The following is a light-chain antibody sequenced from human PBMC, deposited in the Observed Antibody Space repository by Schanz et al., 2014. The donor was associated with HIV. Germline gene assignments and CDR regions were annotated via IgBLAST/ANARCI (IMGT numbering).Light chain of an antibody. Sequence: QSALTQPASVSGSPGQSITISCAGASTDVDYYYYISWYQQHPGGAPKLVIYDVSIRPSGVSDRFSGSKSGNTASLTISGLQADDEADYYCCSYADGGTYVFGTGTKLTVL. J-gene: IGLJ1*01. V-gene: IGLV2-14*03. CDR2: DVS. CDR1: STDVDYYYY. CDR3: CSYADGGTYV.